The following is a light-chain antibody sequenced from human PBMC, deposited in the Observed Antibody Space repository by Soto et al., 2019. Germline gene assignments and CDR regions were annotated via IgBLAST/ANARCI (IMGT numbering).Light chain of an antibody. Sequence: EIVLTQSPVTLSLSPGDRATLSCRASHDVRTFLAWYQHKPGQGPRLLIDDVSNRTTGIPARLAGSGSGTDFTLTISSLEPEDFALYYCQQRRNWPYTFGQGTKVDIK. CDR1: HDVRTF. CDR2: DVS. V-gene: IGKV3-11*01. CDR3: QQRRNWPYT. J-gene: IGKJ2*01.